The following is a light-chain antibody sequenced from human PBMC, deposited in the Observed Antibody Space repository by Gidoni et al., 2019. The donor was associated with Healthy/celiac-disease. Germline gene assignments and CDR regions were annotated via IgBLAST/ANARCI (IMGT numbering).Light chain of an antibody. CDR2: AAS. Sequence: DIQMTKSPSSLSASVGDRVTITCRASQSISSYLNWYQQKPGKAPKLLIYAASSLQSGVPSRFSGSGSGTDFTLTIISLQPEDFATYYCQQSYSTPCSFGQGTKLEIK. CDR3: QQSYSTPCS. J-gene: IGKJ2*04. CDR1: QSISSY. V-gene: IGKV1-39*01.